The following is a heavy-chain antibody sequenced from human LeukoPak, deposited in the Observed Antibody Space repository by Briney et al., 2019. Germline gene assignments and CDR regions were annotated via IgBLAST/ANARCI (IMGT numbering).Heavy chain of an antibody. CDR2: ISFDGSHQ. J-gene: IGHJ5*02. Sequence: GGSLRLSCSASGFVFSDYPLHWIRQSPGKGPEWVAVISFDGSHQYYADSVKGRFTVSRDNSKNTLYLQMNSLRAEDTAVYYCARDGTYYDFWSGYSYNWFDPWGQGTLVTVSS. D-gene: IGHD3-3*01. CDR3: ARDGTYYDFWSGYSYNWFDP. CDR1: GFVFSDYP. V-gene: IGHV3-30*01.